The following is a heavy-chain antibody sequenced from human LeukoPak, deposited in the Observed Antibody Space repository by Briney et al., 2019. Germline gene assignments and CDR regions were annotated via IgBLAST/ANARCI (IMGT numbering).Heavy chain of an antibody. Sequence: GASVKVSCKASGYTFTNYDISWVRQAPGQGLEWMGWISAYNGNTNYAQKLQDRVTMTTDTSTSTAYMELSSLRSEDTAVYYCARGPGRYSSGWYNDYWGQGTLVTVSS. V-gene: IGHV1-18*01. CDR3: ARGPGRYSSGWYNDY. CDR2: ISAYNGNT. D-gene: IGHD6-19*01. J-gene: IGHJ4*02. CDR1: GYTFTNYD.